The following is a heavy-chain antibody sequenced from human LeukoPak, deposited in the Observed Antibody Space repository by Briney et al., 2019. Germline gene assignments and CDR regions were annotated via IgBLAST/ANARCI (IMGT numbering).Heavy chain of an antibody. Sequence: PGGSLRLSCAASGFTFSVYWMSWVRQAPGKGLEWVANIKQDGSEKYYVDSVKGRFTISRDNAKNSLYLQMNSLRAEDTAVYYCASWEGYFDFWGQGTLVTVSS. D-gene: IGHD1-26*01. J-gene: IGHJ4*02. CDR2: IKQDGSEK. CDR1: GFTFSVYW. CDR3: ASWEGYFDF. V-gene: IGHV3-7*01.